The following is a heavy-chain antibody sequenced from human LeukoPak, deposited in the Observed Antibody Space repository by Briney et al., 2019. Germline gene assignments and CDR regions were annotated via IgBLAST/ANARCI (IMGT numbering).Heavy chain of an antibody. CDR1: GGTFSSYA. Sequence: ASVKVSCKASGGTFSSYAISWVRQAPGQGLEWMGGIIPIFGTANYAQKFHGRVTITADKSTSTAYMELSSLRSEDTAVYYCASGYSYGHYYWGQGTLVTVSS. CDR2: IIPIFGTA. V-gene: IGHV1-69*06. J-gene: IGHJ4*02. D-gene: IGHD5-18*01. CDR3: ASGYSYGHYY.